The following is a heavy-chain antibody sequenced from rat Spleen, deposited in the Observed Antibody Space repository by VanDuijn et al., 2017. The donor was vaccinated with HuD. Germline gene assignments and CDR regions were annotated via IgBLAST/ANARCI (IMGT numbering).Heavy chain of an antibody. V-gene: IGHV5-25*01. J-gene: IGHJ2*01. CDR3: ARTELGAGVY. D-gene: IGHD5-1*01. CDR2: ISTSGGST. CDR1: GFTFSNYD. Sequence: EVQLVESGGGLVQPGRSLKLSCAASGFTFSNYDMAWVRQAPTKGLEWVASISTSGGSTYYRDSVKGRFTVSRDNAKSTLYLQMDSLRSEDTATYYCARTELGAGVYWGQGVMVTVSS.